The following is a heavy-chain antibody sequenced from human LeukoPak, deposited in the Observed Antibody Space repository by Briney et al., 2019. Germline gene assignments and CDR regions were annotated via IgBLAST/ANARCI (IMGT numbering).Heavy chain of an antibody. D-gene: IGHD4-17*01. Sequence: PGGSLRLSCAASGFTFSDYWMNWVRQAPGKGLEWVANIKQDGGETYYVDSVKGRFTISRDNTKKSLYLQMNNLRDEDTAVYYCARDRLHYGEYEKTLDYWGQGTLVTVSS. V-gene: IGHV3-7*01. CDR2: IKQDGGET. CDR1: GFTFSDYW. CDR3: ARDRLHYGEYEKTLDY. J-gene: IGHJ4*02.